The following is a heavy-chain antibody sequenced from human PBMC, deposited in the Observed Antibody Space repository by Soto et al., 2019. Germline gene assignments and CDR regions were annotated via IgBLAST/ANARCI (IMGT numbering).Heavy chain of an antibody. CDR1: GYTFTGYY. Sequence: ASVKVSCKASGYTFTGYYIHWVRQAPGQGLEWMGWINPNSGGTNYAQKFQGWVTMTRDTSISTAYMELSRLRSDDTAVYYCARGLYYDFWSGYYYFGYWGRGTLVTVSS. CDR2: INPNSGGT. V-gene: IGHV1-2*04. J-gene: IGHJ4*02. D-gene: IGHD3-3*01. CDR3: ARGLYYDFWSGYYYFGY.